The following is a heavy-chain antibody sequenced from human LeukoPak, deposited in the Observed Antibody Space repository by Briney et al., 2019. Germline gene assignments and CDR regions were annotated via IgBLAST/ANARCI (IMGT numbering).Heavy chain of an antibody. V-gene: IGHV1-2*02. CDR3: ARGDSYTIFGVVIIGGY. CDR1: GYTFTSYG. J-gene: IGHJ4*02. CDR2: INPNSGGT. Sequence: ASVKVSCKASGYTFTSYGISWVRQAPGQGLEWMGWINPNSGGTNYAQKFQGRVTMTRDTSISTAYMELSRLRSDDTAVYYCARGDSYTIFGVVIIGGYWGQGTLVTVSS. D-gene: IGHD3-3*01.